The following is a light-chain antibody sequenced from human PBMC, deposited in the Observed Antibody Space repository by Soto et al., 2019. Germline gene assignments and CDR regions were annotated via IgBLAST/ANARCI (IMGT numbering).Light chain of an antibody. V-gene: IGLV2-11*01. CDR3: CSYAGIYV. J-gene: IGLJ1*01. CDR1: SSDVGVYNY. CDR2: DVS. Sequence: QSVLTQPRSVSGSPGQSVTVSCTGTSSDVGVYNYVSWYQQHPGEAPKLMIYDVSKRPSGVPDRFSGSKSGNTASLTLSGLQADDEADYYCCSYAGIYVFGTGTKVTVL.